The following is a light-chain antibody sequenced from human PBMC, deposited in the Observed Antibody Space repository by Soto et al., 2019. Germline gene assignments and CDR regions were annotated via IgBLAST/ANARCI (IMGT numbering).Light chain of an antibody. CDR2: GAS. V-gene: IGKV3-15*01. CDR3: QQYDNLPLT. J-gene: IGKJ3*01. Sequence: ERVMTHSPATLSVSPCERATLSFRASQSVGSNLAWYQQKPGQAPRLLIFGASSRATGVTARFSGSGSGTEFTLTINSLQSEDFAVYFCQQYDNLPLTFGPGTKVDIK. CDR1: QSVGSN.